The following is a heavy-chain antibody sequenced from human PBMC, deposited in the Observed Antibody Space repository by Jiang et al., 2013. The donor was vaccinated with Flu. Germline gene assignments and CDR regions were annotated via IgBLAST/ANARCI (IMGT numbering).Heavy chain of an antibody. V-gene: IGHV4-39*07. CDR3: ARAGEDTSSYFFDY. D-gene: IGHD6-6*01. CDR1: GGSISSSDSY. CDR2: ISYSGST. Sequence: GPGLVKPSETLSLTCTVSGGSISSSDSYWGWIRQPPGKGLEWIGTISYSGSTYYNPSLKSRITISKDTSKNQFSLKLNSVTAADTAVYYCARAGEDTSSYFFDYWGQGTLVTVSS. J-gene: IGHJ4*02.